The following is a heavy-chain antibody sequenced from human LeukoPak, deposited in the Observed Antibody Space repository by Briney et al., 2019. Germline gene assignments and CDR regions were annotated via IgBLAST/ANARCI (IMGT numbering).Heavy chain of an antibody. Sequence: SETLSLTCTVSGGSISSYYWSWIRQPPGKGLEWIGYIYYSGSTNHNPSLKSRVTISVDTSKNQFSLKLSSVTAADTAVYYCARDGGDYWGQGTLVTVSS. D-gene: IGHD3-3*01. CDR3: ARDGGDY. V-gene: IGHV4-59*01. J-gene: IGHJ4*02. CDR1: GGSISSYY. CDR2: IYYSGST.